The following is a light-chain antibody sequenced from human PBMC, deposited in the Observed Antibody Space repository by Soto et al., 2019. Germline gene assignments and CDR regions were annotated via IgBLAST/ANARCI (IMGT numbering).Light chain of an antibody. J-gene: IGLJ1*01. CDR3: SSYAGSNIF. CDR2: EVS. V-gene: IGLV2-8*01. Sequence: QSALTQPPSASESPGQSVTISCTGTSSDVGGYNYVSWYQQHPGKAPKLMIYEVSKRPSGVPDRFSGSKSGNTASLTVSGLQAEDEADYYCSSYAGSNIFFGTGTKVTVL. CDR1: SSDVGGYNY.